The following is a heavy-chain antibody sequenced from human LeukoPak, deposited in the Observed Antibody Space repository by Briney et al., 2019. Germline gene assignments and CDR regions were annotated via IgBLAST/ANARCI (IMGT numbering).Heavy chain of an antibody. V-gene: IGHV3-53*01. Sequence: GGSLRLSCAASGFIVNTNYMTWVRQAPGRGLEWVSFIYVDGNTYYADSVKGRFTISRDIYKNAVYLQMNSLRAEDTAVYYCARDSCGDANFDSWGQGTLVTVSS. CDR2: IYVDGNT. CDR1: GFIVNTNY. CDR3: ARDSCGDANFDS. J-gene: IGHJ4*02. D-gene: IGHD4-17*01.